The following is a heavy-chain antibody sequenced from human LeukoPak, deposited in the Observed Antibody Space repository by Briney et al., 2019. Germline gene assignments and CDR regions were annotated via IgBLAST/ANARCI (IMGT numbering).Heavy chain of an antibody. CDR2: MSNSRGNI. Sequence: GGSLRLSCAASGFTFPSYTMNWVRQAPGKGLEWVSSMSNSRGNIYYADSVKGRFTISRDNAKNLLFLQMNSLRAEDTAVYYCVRDRDYFDSSGYYNWFFDLWGRGTLVTVSS. J-gene: IGHJ2*01. D-gene: IGHD3-22*01. V-gene: IGHV3-21*01. CDR3: VRDRDYFDSSGYYNWFFDL. CDR1: GFTFPSYT.